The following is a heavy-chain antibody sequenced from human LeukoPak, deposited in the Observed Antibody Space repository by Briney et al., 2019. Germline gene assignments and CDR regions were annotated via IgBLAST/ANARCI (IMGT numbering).Heavy chain of an antibody. CDR1: GFTFSDYG. J-gene: IGHJ5*01. Sequence: GGSLRLSCAASGFTFSDYGIHWVRQAPGKGLEWVAVIWYDGTNKYYGDSVKGPFTISRDNSKNTLYLQMNSLRGEDPAVYYCAKDRGSYSTTADSWGQGTLVTVSS. CDR3: AKDRGSYSTTADS. CDR2: IWYDGTNK. D-gene: IGHD1-26*01. V-gene: IGHV3-33*06.